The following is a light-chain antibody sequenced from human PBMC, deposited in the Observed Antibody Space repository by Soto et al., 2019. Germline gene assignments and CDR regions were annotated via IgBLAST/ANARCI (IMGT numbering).Light chain of an antibody. V-gene: IGLV1-44*01. CDR1: SSNIGKNT. CDR3: AAWDDSLNGVV. Sequence: QSVLTQPPSASGTPGQRVTISCSGSSSNIGKNTVNWHQQLPGTAPTLLIYSNNQRPSGVPDRFSGSKSGTSASLAISGLQSEDEADYYCAAWDDSLNGVVFGGGTKLTVL. J-gene: IGLJ2*01. CDR2: SNN.